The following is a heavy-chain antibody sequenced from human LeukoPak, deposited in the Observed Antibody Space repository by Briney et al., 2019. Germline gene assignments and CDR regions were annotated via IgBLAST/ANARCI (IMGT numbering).Heavy chain of an antibody. J-gene: IGHJ3*02. D-gene: IGHD3-10*01. V-gene: IGHV3-13*01. CDR2: IGTAGDT. Sequence: GGSLRLSCAASGFTFSNSWMHWVRQATGKGLEWVSAIGTAGDTYYPGSVKGRFTISRENAKNSLYLQMNSLRAGDTAVYYCARGMVRGVMGAFDIWGQGTMVTVSS. CDR1: GFTFSNSW. CDR3: ARGMVRGVMGAFDI.